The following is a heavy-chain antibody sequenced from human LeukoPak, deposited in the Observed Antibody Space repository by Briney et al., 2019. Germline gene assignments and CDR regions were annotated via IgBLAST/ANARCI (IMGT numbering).Heavy chain of an antibody. D-gene: IGHD5-24*01. J-gene: IGHJ4*02. CDR2: IRYDGGNK. CDR1: GFTFNNYG. V-gene: IGHV3-30*02. Sequence: PGGSLRLSCAASGFTFNNYGMHWVRQAPGKGLEWVSFIRYDGGNKYYADSVKGRLTVSRDNSKNTLYLQMNILRIEDTAVYYCARESPRKGYIHWGQGTLVTVSS. CDR3: ARESPRKGYIH.